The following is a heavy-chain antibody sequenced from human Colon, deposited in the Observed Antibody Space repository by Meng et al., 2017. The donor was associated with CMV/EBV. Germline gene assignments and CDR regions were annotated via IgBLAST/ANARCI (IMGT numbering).Heavy chain of an antibody. CDR1: GFTFSSYW. CDR2: IRQDGSER. J-gene: IGHJ4*02. D-gene: IGHD3-10*01. CDR3: GRNRVDH. Sequence: GGSLRLSCAASGFTFSSYWMSWVRQAPGKGLEWVANIRQDGSERFYVGSVKGRFTISRDNAKNSLYLQMNSLRGYDSAVYYCGRNRVDHWGQGTLVTVSS. V-gene: IGHV3-7*01.